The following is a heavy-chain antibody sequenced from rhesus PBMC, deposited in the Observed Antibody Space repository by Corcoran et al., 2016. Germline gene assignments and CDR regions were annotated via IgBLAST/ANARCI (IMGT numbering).Heavy chain of an antibody. D-gene: IGHD6-37*01. CDR1: GGSISRNS. J-gene: IGHJ4*01. CDR3: VGLMVAGPVEY. CDR2: FSGDDRRT. Sequence: LQLQESGPGLVKPSETLSLTCAVAGGSISRNSWTWIRPPPGRGLEWIGRFSGDDRRTDYNPSLKSRVTISTDTSKTQFSLKVDSVTAADTAVYYCVGLMVAGPVEYWGQGVLVTVSS. V-gene: IGHV4-173*01.